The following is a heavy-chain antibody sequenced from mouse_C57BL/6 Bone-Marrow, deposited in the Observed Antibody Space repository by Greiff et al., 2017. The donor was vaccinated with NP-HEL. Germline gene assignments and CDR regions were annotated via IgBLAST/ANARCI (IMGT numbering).Heavy chain of an antibody. V-gene: IGHV3-1*01. J-gene: IGHJ2*01. CDR1: GYSITSGYD. CDR3: ARGFELDY. D-gene: IGHD4-1*01. Sequence: VQLKQSGPGMVKPSQSLSLTCTVTGYSITSGYDWHWIRHFPGNKLEWMGYISYSGSTNYNPSLKSRISITHDTSKNHFFLKLNSVTTEDTATYYCARGFELDYWGQGTTLTVSS. CDR2: ISYSGST.